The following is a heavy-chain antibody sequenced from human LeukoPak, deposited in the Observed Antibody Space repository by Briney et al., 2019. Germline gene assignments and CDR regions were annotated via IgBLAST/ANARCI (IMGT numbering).Heavy chain of an antibody. CDR1: GGSISSGSYY. CDR2: IYTSGST. D-gene: IGHD4-17*01. Sequence: PSQTLSLTCTVSGGSISSGSYYWSWIRQPAGKGLEWIGRIYTSGSTNYNPSLKSRVTMSVDTSKNQFSLKLSSVTAADTAVYYCARGATVTYPYYFDYWGQGTLVTVSS. CDR3: ARGATVTYPYYFDY. J-gene: IGHJ4*02. V-gene: IGHV4-61*02.